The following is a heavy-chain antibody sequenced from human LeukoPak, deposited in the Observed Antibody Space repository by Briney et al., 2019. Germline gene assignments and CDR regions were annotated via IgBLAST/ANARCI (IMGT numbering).Heavy chain of an antibody. CDR2: ISAYSGNT. CDR3: ARGDYGDRNDY. V-gene: IGHV1-18*01. J-gene: IGHJ4*02. D-gene: IGHD4-17*01. CDR1: GYTFTSYG. Sequence: ASVKVSCKASGYTFTSYGISWVRQAPGQGLEWMGWISAYSGNTNYARKLQGRVTMTTDTSTSTAYMELRNLRSDDTAVYYCARGDYGDRNDYWGQGTLITVSS.